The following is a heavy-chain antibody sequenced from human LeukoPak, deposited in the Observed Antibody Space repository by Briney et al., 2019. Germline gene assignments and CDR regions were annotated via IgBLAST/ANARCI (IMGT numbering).Heavy chain of an antibody. Sequence: SETLSLTCTVSGGSISSYFWSWIRQPPGKGLEWIGYIYYSGSTNYNPSLKSRVTISVDTSKNQFSLNLKSVTAADTAVYYCARGKGYFDYWGQGTLVTVSS. J-gene: IGHJ4*02. V-gene: IGHV4-59*01. CDR3: ARGKGYFDY. CDR1: GGSISSYF. CDR2: IYYSGST.